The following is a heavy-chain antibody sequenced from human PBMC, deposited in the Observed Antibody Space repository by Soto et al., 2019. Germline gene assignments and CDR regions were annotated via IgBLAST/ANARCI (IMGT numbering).Heavy chain of an antibody. CDR3: AKVQGPVRYFDWLSPKHYGMDV. CDR2: ISGSGGST. CDR1: GFTFSSYA. D-gene: IGHD3-9*01. Sequence: GGSLRLSCAASGFTFSSYAMSWVRQAPGKGLEWVSAISGSGGSTYYADSVKGRFTISRDNSKNTLYLQMNSLRAEDTAVYYCAKVQGPVRYFDWLSPKHYGMDVWGQGTTVTVSS. J-gene: IGHJ6*02. V-gene: IGHV3-23*01.